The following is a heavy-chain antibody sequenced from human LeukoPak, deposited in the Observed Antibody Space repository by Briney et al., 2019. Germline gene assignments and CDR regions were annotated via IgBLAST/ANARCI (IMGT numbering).Heavy chain of an antibody. Sequence: SVKVSCKASGGTFSSYAISWVRQAPGQGLEWMGGIIPIFGTANYAQKFQGRVTITTDESTSTAYMELSSLRSEDTAVYYCARGSGEQWLNNYFDYWGQGTLVTVSS. D-gene: IGHD6-19*01. CDR1: GGTFSSYA. J-gene: IGHJ4*02. V-gene: IGHV1-69*05. CDR2: IIPIFGTA. CDR3: ARGSGEQWLNNYFDY.